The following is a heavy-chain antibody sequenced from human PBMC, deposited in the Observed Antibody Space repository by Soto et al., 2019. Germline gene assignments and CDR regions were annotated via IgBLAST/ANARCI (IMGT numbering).Heavy chain of an antibody. CDR1: GYTFTSYD. CDR3: ALWGIAAAYYYYYGMYV. D-gene: IGHD6-13*01. V-gene: IGHV1-8*01. CDR2: MNPHSGNT. Sequence: QVQLVQSGAEVKKPGASVKVSCKASGYTFTSYDINWVRQATGQGLEWMGWMNPHSGNTGYAQKFHGRVNMTRNTSISTAYMELSSPISEDTAVYYWALWGIAAAYYYYYGMYVWGQGTTVTVSS. J-gene: IGHJ6*02.